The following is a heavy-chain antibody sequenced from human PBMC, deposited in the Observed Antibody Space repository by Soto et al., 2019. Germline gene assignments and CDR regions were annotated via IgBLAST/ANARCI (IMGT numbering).Heavy chain of an antibody. D-gene: IGHD3-22*01. CDR2: IIPIFGTA. CDR3: ARDLDYYDSSGPGAFDI. CDR1: GGTFSSYA. J-gene: IGHJ3*02. Sequence: QVQLVQSGAEVKKPGSSVKVSCKASGGTFSSYAISWVRQAPGQGLEWMGGIIPIFGTANYAQKFQGRVTITADESTSTAYMELSSLRSEDTAVYYCARDLDYYDSSGPGAFDIWGQGTMVTFSS. V-gene: IGHV1-69*01.